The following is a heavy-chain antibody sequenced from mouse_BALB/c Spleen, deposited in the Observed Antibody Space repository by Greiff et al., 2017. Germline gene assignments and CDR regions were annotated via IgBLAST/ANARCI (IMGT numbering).Heavy chain of an antibody. Sequence: QVQLQQSGAELVRPGVSVKLSCTGSGYTFTDYAMHWVQQSPAKSLEWIGDISTYYGDASYNQKFKGKATMTVDKSSSTAYMELARLTSEDSAIYYCARGGYGSSYNILFDYWGQGTTLTVSS. CDR2: ISTYYGDA. J-gene: IGHJ2*01. CDR3: ARGGYGSSYNILFDY. V-gene: IGHV1S137*01. CDR1: GYTFTDYA. D-gene: IGHD1-1*01.